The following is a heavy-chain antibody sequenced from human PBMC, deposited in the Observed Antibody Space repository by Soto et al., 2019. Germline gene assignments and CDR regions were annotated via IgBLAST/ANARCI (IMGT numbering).Heavy chain of an antibody. J-gene: IGHJ4*02. CDR1: GGTFSSYA. V-gene: IGHV1-69*13. CDR3: ARSGYVAVAGYFDY. Sequence: ASVKVSCKASGGTFSSYAISWVRQAPGQGLEWLGGIIPIFGTANYAQKFQGRVTITADESTSTAYMELSSLRAEDTAVYYCARSGYVAVAGYFDYWGQGTLVTVSS. D-gene: IGHD6-19*01. CDR2: IIPIFGTA.